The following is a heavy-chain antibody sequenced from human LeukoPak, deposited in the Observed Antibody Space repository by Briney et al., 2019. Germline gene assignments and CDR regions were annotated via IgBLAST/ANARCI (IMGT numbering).Heavy chain of an antibody. J-gene: IGHJ4*02. CDR2: LHHTGTT. Sequence: SETLSLTCTVSGYSINSGYYWTWIRQPPGKGLEWIGSLHHTGTTYYNPSLKSRVTISIDTSKNYFSLKLTSVSAADTAVYYCARREDYYDYWGQGTLVTVSS. CDR1: GYSINSGYY. D-gene: IGHD2-15*01. V-gene: IGHV4-38-2*02. CDR3: ARREDYYDY.